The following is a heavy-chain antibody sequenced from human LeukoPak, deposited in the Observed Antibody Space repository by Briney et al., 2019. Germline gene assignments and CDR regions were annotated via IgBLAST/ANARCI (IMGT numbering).Heavy chain of an antibody. D-gene: IGHD3-22*01. Sequence: ASVKVSCKASGYTFTSYGISWVRQAPGQGLAWMGWISAYNGNTNYAQKLQGRVTMTTDTSTSTAYMELRSLRSDDTAVYYCARDLRDYYDSSGYYSDYWGQGTLVTVSS. J-gene: IGHJ4*02. CDR2: ISAYNGNT. CDR3: ARDLRDYYDSSGYYSDY. CDR1: GYTFTSYG. V-gene: IGHV1-18*01.